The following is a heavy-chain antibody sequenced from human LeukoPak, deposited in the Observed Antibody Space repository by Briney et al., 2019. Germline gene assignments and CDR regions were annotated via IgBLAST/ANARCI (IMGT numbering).Heavy chain of an antibody. Sequence: PGGSLRLSCAASGFTFSSFTMAWVRQAPGKGLEWVSSISGSGDRTYYADSVKGRFTISRDNSRNTLYLQMNSVRAEDTAVYFCAKDHGVAVAGMYYWGLGTLVTVSS. CDR1: GFTFSSFT. D-gene: IGHD6-19*01. V-gene: IGHV3-23*01. CDR3: AKDHGVAVAGMYY. CDR2: ISGSGDRT. J-gene: IGHJ4*02.